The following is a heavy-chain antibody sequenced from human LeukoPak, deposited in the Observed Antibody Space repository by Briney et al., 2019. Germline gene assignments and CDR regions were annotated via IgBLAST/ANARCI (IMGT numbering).Heavy chain of an antibody. D-gene: IGHD3-22*01. CDR3: ARHWVAGYYDSSGFGAFDI. V-gene: IGHV4-39*01. J-gene: IGHJ3*02. Sequence: SETLSLTCTVSGGSISSSSYYWGWIRQPPGKGLEWIGSIYYSGSTNYNPSLKSRVTISVDTSKNQFSLKLSSVTAADTAVYYCARHWVAGYYDSSGFGAFDIWGQGTMVTVSS. CDR2: IYYSGST. CDR1: GGSISSSSYY.